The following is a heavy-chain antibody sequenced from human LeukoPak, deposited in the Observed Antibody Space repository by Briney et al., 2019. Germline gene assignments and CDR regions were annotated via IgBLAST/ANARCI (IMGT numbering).Heavy chain of an antibody. D-gene: IGHD1-26*01. Sequence: SVKVSCKASGCTFSSYAIRWVRQAPGQGLEWMGRSIPIFGTANYAQKFQGRVTITTDDSTSTAYMELSSLRPEDTAVYYGARTPGSMDVWGKGTTVTVSS. CDR2: SIPIFGTA. CDR1: GCTFSSYA. J-gene: IGHJ6*03. V-gene: IGHV1-69*05. CDR3: ARTPGSMDV.